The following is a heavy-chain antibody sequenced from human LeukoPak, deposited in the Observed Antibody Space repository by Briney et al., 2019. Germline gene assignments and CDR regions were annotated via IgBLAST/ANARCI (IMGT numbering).Heavy chain of an antibody. D-gene: IGHD3-10*01. J-gene: IGHJ4*02. CDR1: GYTFTGYY. Sequence: ASMKVSCKASGYTFTGYYIHWLRQAPGQGLEWMGFINPNSGGTNYAQKFQGRVTMTKDTSISTAYMELSSLTSDDTAVYYCARDLEGYHYGSGNYPQWGQGTLITVSS. CDR2: INPNSGGT. CDR3: ARDLEGYHYGSGNYPQ. V-gene: IGHV1-2*02.